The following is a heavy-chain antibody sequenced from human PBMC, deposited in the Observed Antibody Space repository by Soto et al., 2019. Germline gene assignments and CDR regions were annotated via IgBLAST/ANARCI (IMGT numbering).Heavy chain of an antibody. V-gene: IGHV4-39*01. CDR3: ARQILRYFDSSYYFDY. Sequence: SETLSLTCTVSGGSISSSSYYWGWIRQPPGKGLEWIGSIYYSGSTYYNPSLKSRVTISVDTSKNQFSLKLSSVTAADTAVYYCARQILRYFDSSYYFDYWGQGTLVTVSS. CDR1: GGSISSSSYY. J-gene: IGHJ4*02. CDR2: IYYSGST. D-gene: IGHD3-9*01.